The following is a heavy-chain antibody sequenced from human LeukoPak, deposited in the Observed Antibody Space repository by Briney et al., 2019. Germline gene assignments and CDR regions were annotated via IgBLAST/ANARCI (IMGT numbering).Heavy chain of an antibody. V-gene: IGHV1-18*01. CDR3: ARGNVSSGWFMSRYFDY. D-gene: IGHD6-19*01. CDR2: ISAYNGNT. J-gene: IGHJ4*02. CDR1: GYTFTSYG. Sequence: ASVKVSCKASGYTFTSYGISWVRQAPGQGLEWMGWISAYNGNTNYAQKLQGRVTMTTDTSTSTAYMELRSLRSDDTAVYYCARGNVSSGWFMSRYFDYWGQGTLVTVSS.